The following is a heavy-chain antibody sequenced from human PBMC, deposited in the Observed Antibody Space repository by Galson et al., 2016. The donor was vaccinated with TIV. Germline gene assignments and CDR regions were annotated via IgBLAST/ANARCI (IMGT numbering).Heavy chain of an antibody. Sequence: SVKVSCKASGGTFNSYGISWVRQAPGQGLQWMGGIIPVFGTTKYSQDVQGRVAVTADESTGTAYMELSGLRFDDTAVYFCARSRGYSYGYVDPWGQGTLVTVSA. CDR1: GGTFNSYG. V-gene: IGHV1-69*13. CDR2: IIPVFGTT. D-gene: IGHD5-18*01. CDR3: ARSRGYSYGYVDP. J-gene: IGHJ5*02.